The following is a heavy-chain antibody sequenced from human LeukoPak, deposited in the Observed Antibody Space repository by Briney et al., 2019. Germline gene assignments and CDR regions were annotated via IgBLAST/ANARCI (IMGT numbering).Heavy chain of an antibody. CDR2: IRGSGGST. V-gene: IGHV3-23*01. J-gene: IGHJ4*02. CDR3: SKILSFYESSCSYLGYFLDH. D-gene: IGHD3-22*01. Sequence: PGGSLRLSCAASGFTFSSYAMSWVRQAPGKGLEWVSAIRGSGGSTYFADSVKGRFTISRDNSKNTLYLQMNSLRAEDTAVYYLSKILSFYESSCSYLGYFLDHWGQGTLVAGFS. CDR1: GFTFSSYA.